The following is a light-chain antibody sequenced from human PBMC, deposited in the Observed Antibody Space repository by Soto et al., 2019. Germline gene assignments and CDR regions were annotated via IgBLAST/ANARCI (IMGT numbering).Light chain of an antibody. J-gene: IGKJ2*01. V-gene: IGKV3-15*01. CDR2: HAS. Sequence: EIVMTQSPATLSVSPGERATLSCRASQSVSNNLAWYQQKPGQAPRLLIYHASTGATGIPARFSGSGSGTELTLTISSVQSEDFAVYYCQQYGNSPQTFGQGTKLEIK. CDR3: QQYGNSPQT. CDR1: QSVSNN.